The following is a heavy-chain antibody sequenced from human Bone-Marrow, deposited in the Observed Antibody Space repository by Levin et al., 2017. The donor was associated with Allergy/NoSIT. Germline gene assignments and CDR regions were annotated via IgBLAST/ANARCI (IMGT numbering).Heavy chain of an antibody. CDR3: AKDTDCGGDCLWYFDL. J-gene: IGHJ2*01. CDR2: VSGSGGST. D-gene: IGHD2-21*02. CDR1: GFTFSNYA. Sequence: GGSLRLSCAASGFTFSNYAMNWVRQAPGKGLEWVSAVSGSGGSTYYADSVKGRFTISRDNSKNTVSLQMSSLRPEDTAVYYCAKDTDCGGDCLWYFDLWGRGTLVTVSS. V-gene: IGHV3-23*01.